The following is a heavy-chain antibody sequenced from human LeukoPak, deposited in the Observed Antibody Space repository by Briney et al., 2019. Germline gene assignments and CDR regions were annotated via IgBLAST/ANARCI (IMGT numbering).Heavy chain of an antibody. CDR2: ISTGGSTT. D-gene: IGHD3-10*01. V-gene: IGHV3-48*03. CDR1: GLTFSSYE. CDR3: ARYYGSGSYVTGGMDV. J-gene: IGHJ6*02. Sequence: GGSLRLSCAASGLTFSSYEMSWVRQAPGKGREWLSYISTGGSTTHYADSVKGRFTMSRDNVKNSLYLQMNSLRAEDTAVYYCARYYGSGSYVTGGMDVWGQGTTVTVSS.